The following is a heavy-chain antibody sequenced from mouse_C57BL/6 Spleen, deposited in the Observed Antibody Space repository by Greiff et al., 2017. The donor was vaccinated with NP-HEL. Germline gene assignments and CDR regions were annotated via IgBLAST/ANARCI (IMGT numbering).Heavy chain of an antibody. Sequence: EVQLQQSGPELVKPGASVKMSCKASGYTFTDYNMHWVKQSHGKSLEWIGYINPNNGGTSDNQKFKGKATLTVNKSSSTAYMELRSLTSEDSAVYYCARDTTTVVADYFDYWGQGTTLTVSS. CDR2: INPNNGGT. J-gene: IGHJ2*01. D-gene: IGHD1-1*01. V-gene: IGHV1-22*01. CDR1: GYTFTDYN. CDR3: ARDTTTVVADYFDY.